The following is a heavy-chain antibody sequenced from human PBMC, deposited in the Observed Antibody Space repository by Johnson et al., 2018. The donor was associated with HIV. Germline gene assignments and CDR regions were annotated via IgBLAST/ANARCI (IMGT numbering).Heavy chain of an antibody. CDR2: IFSGGST. CDR1: GFTVSRNY. Sequence: VQLVESGGGLVQPGGSLRLSCAASGFTVSRNYMTWVRQAPGKGLEWVSVIFSGGSTYYADSVKGRFTISRDNSKNTLYLQMNSLRAEDTAVYYCARACRDGYTCDAFDICGQGTMVTVSS. CDR3: ARACRDGYTCDAFDI. J-gene: IGHJ3*02. V-gene: IGHV3-66*01. D-gene: IGHD5-24*01.